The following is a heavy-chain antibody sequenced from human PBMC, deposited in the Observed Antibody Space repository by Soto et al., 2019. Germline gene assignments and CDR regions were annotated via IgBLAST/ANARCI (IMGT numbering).Heavy chain of an antibody. CDR3: ARYAGDTVLFAP. CDR1: GDSISTGDFY. CDR2: VYDSGST. D-gene: IGHD4-17*01. V-gene: IGHV4-30-4*01. J-gene: IGHJ5*02. Sequence: QVQLQESGPGLVKPSQTLSLTCTVSGDSISTGDFYWSWIRQPPGKGLEWIGTVYDSGSTYYNPSLKSRISISVDRSKNHFSLDLSSVTAADTAVYYCARYAGDTVLFAPWGQGTLVTVS.